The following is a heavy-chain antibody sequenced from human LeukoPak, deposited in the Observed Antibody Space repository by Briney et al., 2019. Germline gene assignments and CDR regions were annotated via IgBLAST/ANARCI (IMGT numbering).Heavy chain of an antibody. Sequence: SETLSLTCAVYGGSFSGYYWSWIRQPPGKGLEWIGEINHSGSTNYNPSLKSRVTISVDTSKNQFSLKLSSVTAADTAVYYCARGVAARLRDYWGQGTLVTVSS. J-gene: IGHJ4*02. CDR1: GGSFSGYY. CDR3: ARGVAARLRDY. CDR2: INHSGST. V-gene: IGHV4-34*01. D-gene: IGHD6-6*01.